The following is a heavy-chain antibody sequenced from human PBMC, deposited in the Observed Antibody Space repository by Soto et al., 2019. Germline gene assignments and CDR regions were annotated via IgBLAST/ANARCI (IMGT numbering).Heavy chain of an antibody. CDR2: IYFDGSNK. J-gene: IGHJ4*02. CDR3: ARVGGTVTSDY. V-gene: IGHV3-33*01. Sequence: QVQLVESGGGVVQPGRSLRLSCAASGFSFSTYGMHWVRQAPGKGLEWLAVIYFDGSNKYYADSVKGRLTISRDNSKNTLYLQMSSLRAEDTAVYYCARVGGTVTSDYWGQGTLVTVSS. D-gene: IGHD4-17*01. CDR1: GFSFSTYG.